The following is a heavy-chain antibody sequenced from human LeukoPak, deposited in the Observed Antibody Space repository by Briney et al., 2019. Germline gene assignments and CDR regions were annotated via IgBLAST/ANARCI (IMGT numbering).Heavy chain of an antibody. CDR2: IYYSGST. CDR1: GGSIRSYY. J-gene: IGHJ4*02. D-gene: IGHD4-17*01. Sequence: SETLSLTCTVSGGSIRSYYWSWIRQSPGKGLEWIGYIYYSGSTKCNPSLKSRVTISIDTSKNQFSLKLSSVTAADTAVYYCARDEHGDFQGFDYWGQGTRVTVSS. CDR3: ARDEHGDFQGFDY. V-gene: IGHV4-59*01.